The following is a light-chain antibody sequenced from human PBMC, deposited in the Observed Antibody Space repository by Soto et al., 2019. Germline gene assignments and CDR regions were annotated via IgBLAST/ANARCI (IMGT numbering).Light chain of an antibody. CDR2: QVS. CDR3: MQATHWPYT. J-gene: IGKJ2*01. Sequence: DVVMTQSPLSLPVTLGQPASISCRSSRSPLYSDGNTYLNWFQQRPGQSPRRLIYQVSNRDSGGXHXXSDSGSGTDCRLKTSRVEAEDVGVYYCMQATHWPYTFGQGTKLEIK. CDR1: RSPLYSDGNTY. V-gene: IGKV2-30*01.